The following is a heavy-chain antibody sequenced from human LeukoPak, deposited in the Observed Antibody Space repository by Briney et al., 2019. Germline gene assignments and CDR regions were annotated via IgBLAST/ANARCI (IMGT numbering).Heavy chain of an antibody. V-gene: IGHV1-18*01. CDR1: GYTFTSYG. Sequence: GASVKVSCKASGYTFTSYGISWVRQAPGQGLEWMGWISAYNGNTNYAQKLQGRVTMTTDTSTSTAYMELRSLRSDDTAVYYCARDGGTHSSGEDWFDPWGQGTLVTVSS. CDR2: ISAYNGNT. J-gene: IGHJ5*02. D-gene: IGHD6-19*01. CDR3: ARDGGTHSSGEDWFDP.